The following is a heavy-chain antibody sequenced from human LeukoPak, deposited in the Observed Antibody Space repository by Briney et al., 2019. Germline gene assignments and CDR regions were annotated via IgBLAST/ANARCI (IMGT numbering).Heavy chain of an antibody. D-gene: IGHD2-15*01. V-gene: IGHV1-18*01. J-gene: IGHJ6*03. CDR3: VRSPGYCSGGSCYSHYYYYMDV. CDR1: GYTFTSYG. Sequence: ASVKVSCKASGYTFTSYGISWVRQAPGQGLEWLGWIYPHNGNTNYAQKLQDRVSMTTATSTSTAYMELRGLRSDDTAVYYCVRSPGYCSGGSCYSHYYYYMDVWGKGTTVTISS. CDR2: IYPHNGNT.